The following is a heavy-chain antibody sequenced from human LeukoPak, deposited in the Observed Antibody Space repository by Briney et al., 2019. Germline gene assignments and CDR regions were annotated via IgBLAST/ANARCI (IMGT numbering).Heavy chain of an antibody. Sequence: SETLSLTCTVSGGSISSSSYYWGWIRQPPGKGLEWIGSIYYSGSTYYNPSLKSRVTISVDTSKNQFSLKLRSVMAADTAVYYCAREAQYSSALTHIDYWSQGTLVTVSS. CDR3: AREAQYSSALTHIDY. CDR2: IYYSGST. CDR1: GGSISSSSYY. V-gene: IGHV4-39*07. D-gene: IGHD6-19*01. J-gene: IGHJ4*02.